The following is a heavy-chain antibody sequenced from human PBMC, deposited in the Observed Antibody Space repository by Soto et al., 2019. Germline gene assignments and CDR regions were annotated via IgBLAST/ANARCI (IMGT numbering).Heavy chain of an antibody. CDR3: ASIHTRRGDSGSFKLDYYYGMDV. CDR1: GYCFTSYW. J-gene: IGHJ6*02. D-gene: IGHD1-26*01. Sequence: GESLKISCKGSGYCFTSYWISWVRQMPGKGLEWMGRIDPSDSYTNYSPSFQGHVTISADKSISTAYLQWSSLKASDTAMYYCASIHTRRGDSGSFKLDYYYGMDVWGQGTTVTVSS. CDR2: IDPSDSYT. V-gene: IGHV5-10-1*01.